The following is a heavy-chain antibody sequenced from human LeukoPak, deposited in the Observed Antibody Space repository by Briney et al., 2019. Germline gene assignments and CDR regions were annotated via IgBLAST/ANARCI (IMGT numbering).Heavy chain of an antibody. CDR1: GFTLDQHA. D-gene: IGHD2-21*01. CDR3: ASIKTD. Sequence: QAGGSLRLSCAVSGFTLDQHALSWVRQAPGEGLEWVAGIIDVGDTYYKDSVKGRFTLSRDYSRNTLSLQMNSLRAEDTAVYYCASIKTDWGQGTLVTVSS. J-gene: IGHJ4*02. CDR2: IIDVGDT. V-gene: IGHV3-23*01.